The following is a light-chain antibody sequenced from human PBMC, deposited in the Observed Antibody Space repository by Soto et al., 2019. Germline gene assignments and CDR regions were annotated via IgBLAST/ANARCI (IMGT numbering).Light chain of an antibody. CDR2: GAS. CDR3: QQYNNWPPWT. V-gene: IGKV3-15*01. CDR1: QGVSSN. Sequence: EIVMTQPPATLSVSPGERETLSCRASQGVSSNLAWYQQKFGQAPRLLIYGASSRATGIPARFSGSGSGTEFTLTISSLQSEDFAVYYCQQYNNWPPWTFGQGTKVDIK. J-gene: IGKJ1*01.